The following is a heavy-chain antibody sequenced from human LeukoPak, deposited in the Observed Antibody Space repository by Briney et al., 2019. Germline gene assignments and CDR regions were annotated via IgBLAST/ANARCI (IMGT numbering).Heavy chain of an antibody. CDR3: ARGRRYDILTGPSDY. CDR1: GYTFTGYY. Sequence: ASVKVSCKASGYTFTGYYMHWVRQAPGQGLEWMGLINPTGDRTGYAQKFQGRVTMTRNTSISTAYMELSSLRSEDTAVYYCARGRRYDILTGPSDYWGQGTLVTVSS. J-gene: IGHJ4*02. CDR2: INPTGDRT. D-gene: IGHD3-9*01. V-gene: IGHV1-46*01.